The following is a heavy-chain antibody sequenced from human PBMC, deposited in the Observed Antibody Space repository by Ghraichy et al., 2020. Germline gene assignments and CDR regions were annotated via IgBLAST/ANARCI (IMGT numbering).Heavy chain of an antibody. Sequence: GSLRLSCAVYVGSFSGYYWSWIRQPPGKGLEWIGEINPTGTTNNNPSLKSRLTLLVDPSKNQFSLQLQSVTAADTAVYYCARRRQTWSAAEGDAFDIWGHGTMVTVSS. CDR1: VGSFSGYY. D-gene: IGHD5-18*01. CDR3: ARRRQTWSAAEGDAFDI. V-gene: IGHV4-34*01. J-gene: IGHJ3*02. CDR2: INPTGTT.